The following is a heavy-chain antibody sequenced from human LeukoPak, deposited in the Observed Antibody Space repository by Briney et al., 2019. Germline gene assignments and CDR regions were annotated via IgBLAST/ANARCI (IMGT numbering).Heavy chain of an antibody. J-gene: IGHJ4*02. CDR2: ISWNSGSI. CDR3: AKSYCSSTSCPPDY. Sequence: GGSLRLSCAASGFTFSSYSMSWVRQAPGKGLEWVSGISWNSGSIGYADSVKGRFTISRDNAKNSLYLQMNSLRAEDTALYYCAKSYCSSTSCPPDYWGQGTLVTVSS. V-gene: IGHV3-9*01. D-gene: IGHD2-2*01. CDR1: GFTFSSYS.